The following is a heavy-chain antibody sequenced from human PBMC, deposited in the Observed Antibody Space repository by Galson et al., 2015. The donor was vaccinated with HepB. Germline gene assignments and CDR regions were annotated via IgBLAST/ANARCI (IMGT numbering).Heavy chain of an antibody. Sequence: SLRLSCAASGFSFSDYYLDWVRQAPGKGLEWVAYISGTGNSIEYADSVKGRFTISRDNAKNSLYLQMTSLRVEDTAIYYCARDVVARDCGADCSAFDPWGQGPLVTVSS. J-gene: IGHJ5*02. V-gene: IGHV3-11*01. CDR1: GFSFSDYY. CDR2: ISGTGNSI. D-gene: IGHD2-21*01. CDR3: ARDVVARDCGADCSAFDP.